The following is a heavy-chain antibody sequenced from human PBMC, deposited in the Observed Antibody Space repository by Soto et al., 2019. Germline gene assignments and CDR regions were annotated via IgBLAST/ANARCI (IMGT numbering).Heavy chain of an antibody. J-gene: IGHJ5*02. CDR3: ARARNGSGESRINWFDP. D-gene: IGHD1-1*01. Sequence: SETLSLTCTVAGGSISSYYWRWIRQPPGKGLKWIVYIYYSGRTNYNPSLKSRDTISVDTSKNRFSLKLSSVTAAATAVYYCARARNGSGESRINWFDPWGQAALVTVS. CDR2: IYYSGRT. CDR1: GGSISSYY. V-gene: IGHV4-59*01.